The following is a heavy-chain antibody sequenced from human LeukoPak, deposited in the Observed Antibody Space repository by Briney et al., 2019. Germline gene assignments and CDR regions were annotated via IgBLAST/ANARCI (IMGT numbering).Heavy chain of an antibody. CDR3: ARDKLNHYYDSSGLDY. J-gene: IGHJ4*02. V-gene: IGHV3-48*03. CDR1: GFTFSSYE. D-gene: IGHD3-22*01. CDR2: ISSSGSTI. Sequence: GGSLRLSCAASGFTFSSYEMNWVRQAPGKGLEWVSYISSSGSTIYHADSVKSRFTISRDNAKNSLYLQMNSLRAEDTAVYYCARDKLNHYYDSSGLDYWGQGTLVTVSS.